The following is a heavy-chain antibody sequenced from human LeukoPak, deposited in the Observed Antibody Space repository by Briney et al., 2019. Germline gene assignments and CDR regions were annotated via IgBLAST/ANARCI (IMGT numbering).Heavy chain of an antibody. Sequence: GGSLRLSCAASGFTFDDYGMSWVRQAPGKGLEWVSGINWNGGGTGHADSVKGRFTISRDNAKNSLYLQMNSLRAEDTALYYCARGGLWFGELSPFDYWGQGTLVTVSS. CDR1: GFTFDDYG. CDR3: ARGGLWFGELSPFDY. CDR2: INWNGGGT. V-gene: IGHV3-20*04. J-gene: IGHJ4*02. D-gene: IGHD3-10*01.